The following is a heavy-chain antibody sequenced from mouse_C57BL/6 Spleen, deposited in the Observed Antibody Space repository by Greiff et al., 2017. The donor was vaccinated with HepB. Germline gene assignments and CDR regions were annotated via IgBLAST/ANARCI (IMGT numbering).Heavy chain of an antibody. CDR3: ARGSDYCPFDY. CDR2: IYPGDGDT. Sequence: VQLQQSGPELVKPGASVKISCKASGYAFSSSWMNWVKQRPGKGLEWIGRIYPGDGDTNYNGKFKGKATLTADKSSSTAYMQLSSLTSEDSAVYFCARGSDYCPFDYWGQGTTLTVSS. CDR1: GYAFSSSW. J-gene: IGHJ2*01. V-gene: IGHV1-82*01. D-gene: IGHD2-4*01.